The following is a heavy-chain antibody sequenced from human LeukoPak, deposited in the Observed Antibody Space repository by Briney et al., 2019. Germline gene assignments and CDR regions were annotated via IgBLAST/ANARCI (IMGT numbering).Heavy chain of an antibody. CDR1: GFTFSSYG. D-gene: IGHD3-10*01. Sequence: PGRSLRLSCAASGFTFSSYGMHWVRQAPGKGLEWVAVISYDGSNKYYADSVKGRFTISRDNSKNTLYLQMNSLRAEDTAVYYCAPWGWFGELLFAFDIWGQGTMVTVSS. J-gene: IGHJ3*02. CDR3: APWGWFGELLFAFDI. CDR2: ISYDGSNK. V-gene: IGHV3-30*03.